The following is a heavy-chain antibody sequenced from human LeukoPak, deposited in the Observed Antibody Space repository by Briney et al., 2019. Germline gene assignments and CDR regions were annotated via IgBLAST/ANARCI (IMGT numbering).Heavy chain of an antibody. CDR3: ARVGADLDSSGYYSSPYRVVDY. V-gene: IGHV1-69*13. Sequence: EASVKVSCKASGGTFSSYAISWVRQAPGQGLEWMGGIIPIFGTANYAQKFQGRVTITADESTSTAYMELSSLRSEDTAVYYCARVGADLDSSGYYSSPYRVVDYWGQGTLVTVSS. CDR2: IIPIFGTA. D-gene: IGHD3-22*01. J-gene: IGHJ4*02. CDR1: GGTFSSYA.